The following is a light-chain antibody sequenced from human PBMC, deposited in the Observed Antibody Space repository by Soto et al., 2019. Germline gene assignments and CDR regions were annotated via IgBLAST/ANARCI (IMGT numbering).Light chain of an antibody. Sequence: EIVLTQSPGTLSLSPGERATLSCRASQSVSRSYLAWYQQKPGQAPRLLIYGASSRATGIPDRFSGSGSGTDFTLTISRLDPEDFAVYYCQQYGGSPWTFGQGTNVEIK. V-gene: IGKV3-20*01. CDR3: QQYGGSPWT. CDR2: GAS. CDR1: QSVSRSY. J-gene: IGKJ1*01.